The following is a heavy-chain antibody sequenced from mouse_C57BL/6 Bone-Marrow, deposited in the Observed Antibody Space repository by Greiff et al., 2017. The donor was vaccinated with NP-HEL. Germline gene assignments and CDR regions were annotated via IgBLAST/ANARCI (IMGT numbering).Heavy chain of an antibody. CDR3: ARRGDYDVYYFDY. CDR2: IDPSDSET. CDR1: GYTFTSYW. D-gene: IGHD2-4*01. Sequence: VQLQQPGAELVRPGSSVKLSCKASGYTFTSYWMHWVKQRPIQGLEWIGNIDPSDSETHYNQKFKDKATLTVDKSSSTAYMQLNSLTSEDSAVYYCARRGDYDVYYFDYWGQGTTLTVSS. J-gene: IGHJ2*01. V-gene: IGHV1-52*01.